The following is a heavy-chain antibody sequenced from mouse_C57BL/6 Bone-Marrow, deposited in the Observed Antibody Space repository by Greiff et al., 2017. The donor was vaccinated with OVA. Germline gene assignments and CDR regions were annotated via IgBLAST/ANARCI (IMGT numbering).Heavy chain of an antibody. D-gene: IGHD1-1*01. CDR1: GYSITSGYY. CDR3: ARELRSSYYFDY. CDR2: ISYDGSN. J-gene: IGHJ2*01. V-gene: IGHV3-6*01. Sequence: EVQLVESGPGLVKPSQSLSLTCSVTGYSITSGYYWNWIRQFPGNKLEWMGYISYDGSNNYNPSLKNRISITRDTSKNQFFLKLNSVTTEDTATYYCARELRSSYYFDYWGQVTTLTVSS.